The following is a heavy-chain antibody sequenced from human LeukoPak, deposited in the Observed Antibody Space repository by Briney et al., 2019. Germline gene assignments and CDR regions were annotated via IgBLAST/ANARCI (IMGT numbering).Heavy chain of an antibody. J-gene: IGHJ4*02. CDR3: ARVGVRGVIIADFDY. V-gene: IGHV1-2*02. CDR2: INPNSGGT. CDR1: GYTFTDYY. Sequence: GASVKVSCKASGYTFTDYYMHWVRQAPGQGLEWMGWINPNSGGTNYTQKFQGRVTMTRDTSINTAYMELSSVTSDDTAVYYCARVGVRGVIIADFDYWGQGTLVTVSS. D-gene: IGHD3-10*01.